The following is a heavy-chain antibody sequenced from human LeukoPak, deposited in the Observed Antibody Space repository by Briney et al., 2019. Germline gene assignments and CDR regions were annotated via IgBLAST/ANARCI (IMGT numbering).Heavy chain of an antibody. Sequence: PGGSLRLSCAVSGFTFSSDAMSWVREAPGPGLEWFSAISGSVGSTYYADSVKGRFTISRDNSKNTLYLQMNSLRAEDTAVYYCAKDRSSSSELDAFDIWGQGTMVTVSS. CDR3: AKDRSSSSELDAFDI. CDR2: ISGSVGST. J-gene: IGHJ3*02. CDR1: GFTFSSDA. D-gene: IGHD6-6*01. V-gene: IGHV3-23*01.